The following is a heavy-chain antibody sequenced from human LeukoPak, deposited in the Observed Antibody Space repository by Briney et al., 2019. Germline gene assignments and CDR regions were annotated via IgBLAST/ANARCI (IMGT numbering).Heavy chain of an antibody. V-gene: IGHV4-31*03. D-gene: IGHD5-18*01. CDR3: ARVDTAMAAKFDY. CDR1: GGSISSGGYY. CDR2: IYYSGST. Sequence: SQTLSLTCTVSGGSISSGGYYWSWIRQHPGKGLEWIGYIYYSGSTYYNPSLKSRVTISVDTSKNQFSLKPSSVTAADTAVYYCARVDTAMAAKFDYWGQGTLVTASS. J-gene: IGHJ4*02.